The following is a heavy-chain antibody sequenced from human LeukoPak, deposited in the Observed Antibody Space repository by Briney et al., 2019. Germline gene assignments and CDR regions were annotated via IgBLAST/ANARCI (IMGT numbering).Heavy chain of an antibody. CDR2: ISSSSSYI. D-gene: IGHD6-13*01. Sequence: GGSLRLSCAASGFTFSSYSMNWVRQAPGKRLEWVSSISSSSSYIYYADSVKGRFTISRDNVKNSLYLQMNSLRAEDTAVYYCARDQGQEPTSAAGAFDYWGQGTLVTVSS. CDR1: GFTFSSYS. V-gene: IGHV3-21*01. CDR3: ARDQGQEPTSAAGAFDY. J-gene: IGHJ4*02.